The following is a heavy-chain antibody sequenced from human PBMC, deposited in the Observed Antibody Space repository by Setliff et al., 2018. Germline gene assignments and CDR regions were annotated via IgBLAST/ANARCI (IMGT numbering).Heavy chain of an antibody. CDR1: GGTFSSDV. V-gene: IGHV1-69*13. CDR2: LIPILRKT. D-gene: IGHD3-16*01. CDR3: ARELRSPFWHIDF. Sequence: SVKVSCKASGGTFSSDVITWVRQAPGQGLEWMGRLIPILRKTNYAENFQGRVSITADGSTNTVHMEVTSLRTKDTAVYYCARELRSPFWHIDFWGQGTLVTVSS. J-gene: IGHJ4*02.